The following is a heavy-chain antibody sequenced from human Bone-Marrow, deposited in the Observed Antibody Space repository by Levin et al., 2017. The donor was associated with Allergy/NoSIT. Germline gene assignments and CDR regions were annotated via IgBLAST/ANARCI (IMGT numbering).Heavy chain of an antibody. CDR1: GFAFSDYG. D-gene: IGHD2-15*01. J-gene: IGHJ5*02. Sequence: PGGSLRLSCVGSGFAFSDYGIQWVRQAPGKGLEWLAVIASHGMNTHYSESLKGRFTISRDNSRDTVYLQMNSLRPEDTSIYYCARQGWVVNPDLWGQGTLVIVSS. V-gene: IGHV3-30*03. CDR2: IASHGMNT. CDR3: ARQGWVVNPDL.